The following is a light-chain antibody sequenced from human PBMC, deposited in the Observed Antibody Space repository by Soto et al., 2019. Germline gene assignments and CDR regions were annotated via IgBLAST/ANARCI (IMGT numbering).Light chain of an antibody. Sequence: EIVLTQSPGTLSMSPGERATLSCRASQSVSNNYLAWYLQKPGQAPRLLIFAASSRATGIPDRFSGSGSGTDFTLTISRLEPEDFAMYYCQQYDTYSPRLAFGGGTTVEIK. V-gene: IGKV3-20*01. CDR2: AAS. CDR3: QQYDTYSPRLA. J-gene: IGKJ4*01. CDR1: QSVSNNY.